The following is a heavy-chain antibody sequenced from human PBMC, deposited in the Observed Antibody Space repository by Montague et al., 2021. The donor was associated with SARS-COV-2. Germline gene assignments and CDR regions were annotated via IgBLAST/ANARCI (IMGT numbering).Heavy chain of an antibody. J-gene: IGHJ4*02. CDR2: IKPDESEK. Sequence: SLRLSCAASVFTFSNIWMSWARQPPGKGLEWVANIKPDESEKNYVDSVKGRFSISRDNAKNSLILQMNSLRAEDTAVYYCAKALMTYGGNSPVDQWGQGTLVTVSS. CDR1: VFTFSNIW. CDR3: AKALMTYGGNSPVDQ. D-gene: IGHD4-23*01. V-gene: IGHV3-7*03.